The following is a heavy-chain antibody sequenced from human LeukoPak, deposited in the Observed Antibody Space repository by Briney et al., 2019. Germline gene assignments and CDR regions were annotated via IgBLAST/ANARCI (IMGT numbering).Heavy chain of an antibody. CDR2: IIPILGIA. D-gene: IGHD2-21*02. V-gene: IGHV1-69*04. CDR3: ARDHGGDCYLDY. J-gene: IGHJ4*02. CDR1: GGTFSSYA. Sequence: SVKVSCKASGGTFSSYAISWVRQAPGQGLEWMGRIIPILGIANYAQKFQGRVTITADKSTSTAYTELSSLRSEDTAVYYCARDHGGDCYLDYWGQGTLVTVSS.